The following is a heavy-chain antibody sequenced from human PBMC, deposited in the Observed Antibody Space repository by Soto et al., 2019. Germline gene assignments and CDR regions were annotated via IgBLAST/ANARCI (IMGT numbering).Heavy chain of an antibody. V-gene: IGHV1-46*01. Sequence: ASVKVSCKASGYTFTDYYIHLVRQAPRQGLEWMGTVNPSGGHTTYAQHFLGRVTMTRDTSTSTLYMELTSLTSDDTAIYYCARGGHVVVVTAALDYWGQGTLVTVSS. CDR1: GYTFTDYY. CDR2: VNPSGGHT. D-gene: IGHD2-21*02. CDR3: ARGGHVVVVTAALDY. J-gene: IGHJ4*02.